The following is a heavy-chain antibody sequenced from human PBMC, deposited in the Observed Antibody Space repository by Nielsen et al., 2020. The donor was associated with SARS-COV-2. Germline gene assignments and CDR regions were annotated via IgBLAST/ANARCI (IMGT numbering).Heavy chain of an antibody. CDR2: IWYDGSNK. CDR3: AREGGRKFFDY. CDR1: GFTFSSYG. Sequence: GGSLRLSCAASGFTFSSYGMHWVRQAPGKGLEWVAVIWYDGSNKYYADSVKGRFTISRDNSKNTLYLQMNSLRAEDTAAYYCAREGGRKFFDYWGQGTLVTVSS. D-gene: IGHD1-1*01. V-gene: IGHV3-33*01. J-gene: IGHJ4*02.